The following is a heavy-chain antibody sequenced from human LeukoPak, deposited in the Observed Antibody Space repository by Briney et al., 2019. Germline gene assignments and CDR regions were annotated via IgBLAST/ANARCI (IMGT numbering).Heavy chain of an antibody. Sequence: SETLSLTCAVYGGSFSGYYWSWIRQPPGKGLEWIGEINHSGSTNYNPSLKSRVTISVDTSKNQFSLKLSSVTAADTAVYYCARVVGVLYGMDVWGQGTTVTVSS. CDR1: GGSFSGYY. CDR3: ARVVGVLYGMDV. D-gene: IGHD3-10*01. V-gene: IGHV4-34*01. CDR2: INHSGST. J-gene: IGHJ6*02.